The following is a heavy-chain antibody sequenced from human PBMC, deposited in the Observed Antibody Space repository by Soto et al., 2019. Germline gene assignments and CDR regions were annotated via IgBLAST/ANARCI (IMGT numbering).Heavy chain of an antibody. D-gene: IGHD3-10*01. CDR1: GGSISIAY. J-gene: IGHJ6*03. CDR2: IYYSGST. Sequence: SETLSLTCTASGGSISIAYWSWIWQPQGKGLEWIGYIYYSGSTNYNPSLKSRVTISVDTSKNQFSLKLSSVTAADTAVYYCARRGVTMVRGTRYYYMDVWGKGTTVTVSS. CDR3: ARRGVTMVRGTRYYYMDV. V-gene: IGHV4-59*08.